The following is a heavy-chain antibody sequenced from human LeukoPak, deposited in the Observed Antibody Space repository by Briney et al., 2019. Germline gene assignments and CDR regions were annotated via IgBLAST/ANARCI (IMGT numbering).Heavy chain of an antibody. CDR3: AKDEGTGTTGGDLDY. V-gene: IGHV3-30*18. CDR1: GFTFSSYG. Sequence: QAGGSLRLSCAASGFTFSSYGMHWVRQAPGKGLEWVAVISYDGSNKYYADSVKGRFTISRDNSKNTLYLQMNSLRAEDTAVYYCAKDEGTGTTGGDLDYWGQGTLVTVSS. CDR2: ISYDGSNK. J-gene: IGHJ4*02. D-gene: IGHD1-1*01.